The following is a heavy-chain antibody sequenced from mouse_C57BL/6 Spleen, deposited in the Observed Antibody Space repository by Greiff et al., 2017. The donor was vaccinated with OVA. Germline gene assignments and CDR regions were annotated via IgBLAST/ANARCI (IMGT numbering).Heavy chain of an antibody. D-gene: IGHD1-1*01. CDR2: ISSGSSTI. CDR3: ARNGITTVVERRYAMDY. J-gene: IGHJ4*01. Sequence: EVKVVESGGGLVKPGGSLKLSCAASGFTFSDYGMHWVRQAPEKGLEWVAYISSGSSTIYYADTVKGRFTISRDNAKNTLFLQMTSLRSEDTAMYYCARNGITTVVERRYAMDYWGQGTSVTVSS. CDR1: GFTFSDYG. V-gene: IGHV5-17*01.